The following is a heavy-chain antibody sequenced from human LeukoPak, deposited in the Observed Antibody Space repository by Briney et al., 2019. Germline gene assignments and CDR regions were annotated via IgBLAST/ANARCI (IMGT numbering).Heavy chain of an antibody. V-gene: IGHV4-4*02. J-gene: IGHJ6*03. D-gene: IGHD3-22*01. CDR1: GGSISSSNW. CDR3: ARSYYDSSGYNYYYYMDV. CDR2: IYHSGST. Sequence: SETLSLTCAVSGGSISSSNWWSWIRQPPGKGLEWIGEIYHSGSTNYNPSLKSRVTISVDKSKTQFSLKLSSVTAADTAVYYCARSYYDSSGYNYYYYMDVWGKGTTVTVSS.